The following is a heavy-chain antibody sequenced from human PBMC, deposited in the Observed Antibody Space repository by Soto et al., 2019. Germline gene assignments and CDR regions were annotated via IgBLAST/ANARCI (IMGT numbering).Heavy chain of an antibody. CDR2: IKSKTDGVKT. Sequence: GGSLRLSCAASGFTFSNAWMNWVRQAPGKGLEWVGRIKSKTDGVKTDYAAPVKDRFTISRDDSKNTLYLQMNSLKTEDTAVYYCTTTELYGDYGLSNFFDYWGQGTLVTVSS. CDR3: TTTELYGDYGLSNFFDY. V-gene: IGHV3-15*07. D-gene: IGHD4-17*01. J-gene: IGHJ4*02. CDR1: GFTFSNAW.